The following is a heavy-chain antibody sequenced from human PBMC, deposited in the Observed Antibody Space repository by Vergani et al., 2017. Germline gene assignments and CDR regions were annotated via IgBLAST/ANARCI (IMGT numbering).Heavy chain of an antibody. CDR2: INPSGGHT. J-gene: IGHJ4*02. CDR1: GYTFSNYY. CDR3: ARGDYGILTGYRY. D-gene: IGHD3-9*01. V-gene: IGHV1-46*03. Sequence: QVQVVQSGAEVKKSGASVKVSCKTSGYTFSNYYMHWVRQAPGQGLEWMGRINPSGGHTNYAQKFQGRVTMTRDTSTRTVYMELSSLRSEDTAIYYCARGDYGILTGYRYWGQGTLVTVSA.